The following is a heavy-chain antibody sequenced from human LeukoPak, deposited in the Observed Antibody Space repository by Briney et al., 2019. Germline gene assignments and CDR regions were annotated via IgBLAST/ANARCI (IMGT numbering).Heavy chain of an antibody. J-gene: IGHJ3*02. CDR2: ISGSGGST. D-gene: IGHD3-22*01. CDR1: GFTFSSYA. Sequence: PGGSLRLSCAASGFTFSSYAMSWVRQAPGKGLEWVSAISGSGGSTYYADSVKGRFTISRDNSKNTLYLQMNSLRAEDTAVYYCAKDLTAGDSGYRTNAYHIWGQGTMVTVSS. CDR3: AKDLTAGDSGYRTNAYHI. V-gene: IGHV3-23*01.